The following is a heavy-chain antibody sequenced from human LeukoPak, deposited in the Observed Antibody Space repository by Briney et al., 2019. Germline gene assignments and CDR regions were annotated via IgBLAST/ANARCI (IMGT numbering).Heavy chain of an antibody. V-gene: IGHV3-74*01. Sequence: GGSLRLSCAASGFTFSSYWMHWVRQAPGKGLVWVSRINTDGSSTSYADSVKGRFTIPRDNAKNTLYLQMNSLRAEDTAVYYCARVRGSSFSYYFDYWGQGTLVTVSS. D-gene: IGHD6-6*01. CDR1: GFTFSSYW. CDR2: INTDGSST. CDR3: ARVRGSSFSYYFDY. J-gene: IGHJ4*02.